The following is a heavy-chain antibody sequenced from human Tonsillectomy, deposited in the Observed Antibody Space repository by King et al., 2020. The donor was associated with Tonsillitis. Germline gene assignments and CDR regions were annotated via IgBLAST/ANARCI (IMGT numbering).Heavy chain of an antibody. CDR2: IYYSGST. Sequence: QVQLQESGPGLVKPSETLSLTCTVSGSSISSYYWSWIRQPPGKRLEWIGFIYYSGSTNYIPSLKSRVTLSLDTSKNQFSLKLSSVTAADTAVYYCARSRGDYGDNGLDYWGQGTLVTVSS. CDR3: ARSRGDYGDNGLDY. V-gene: IGHV4-59*01. D-gene: IGHD4-17*01. CDR1: GSSISSYY. J-gene: IGHJ4*02.